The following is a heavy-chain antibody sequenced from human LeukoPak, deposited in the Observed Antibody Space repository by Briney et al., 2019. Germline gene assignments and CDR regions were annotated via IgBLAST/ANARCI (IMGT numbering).Heavy chain of an antibody. CDR3: ARGVAVAAFSAFDV. J-gene: IGHJ3*01. CDR2: TGSSSTTI. Sequence: GGSLRLSCAASGFTVSSNYMSWVRQAPGKGLEWVSYTGSSSTTIYYADSVKGRFTISRDNAKNSLYLQMNSLKAEDTAVYYCARGVAVAAFSAFDVWGQGTMVTVSS. CDR1: GFTVSSNY. V-gene: IGHV3-48*01. D-gene: IGHD6-19*01.